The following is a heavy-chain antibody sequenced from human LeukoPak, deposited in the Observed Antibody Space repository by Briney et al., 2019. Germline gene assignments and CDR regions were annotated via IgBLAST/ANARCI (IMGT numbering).Heavy chain of an antibody. J-gene: IGHJ4*02. V-gene: IGHV3-21*01. CDR3: ARDYYDILTGLQYYFDY. D-gene: IGHD3-9*01. CDR1: GFTFSSHS. Sequence: GGSLRLSCAASGFTFSSHSMNWVRQAPGKGLEWVSSISSSSSYIYYADSVKGRFTISRDNAKNSLYLQMNSLRAEDTAVYYCARDYYDILTGLQYYFDYWGQGTLVTVSS. CDR2: ISSSSSYI.